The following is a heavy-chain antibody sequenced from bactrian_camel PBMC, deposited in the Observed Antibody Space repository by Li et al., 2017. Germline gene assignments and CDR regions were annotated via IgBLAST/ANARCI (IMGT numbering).Heavy chain of an antibody. CDR3: AAAASNTICSYQGLKFVW. CDR1: ISAFGDRA. V-gene: IGHV3S63*01. CDR2: ISWNGGDT. D-gene: IGHD2*01. J-gene: IGHJ4*01. Sequence: VQLVESGGGLVQAGGSLRLSCTGSISAFGDRAMAWFRQAPGKEREAVSCISWNGGDTAYADSVKGRFTISQDNAKNTVYLQMNSLKPEDTGTYYCAAAASNTICSYQGLKFVWWGQGTQVTVS.